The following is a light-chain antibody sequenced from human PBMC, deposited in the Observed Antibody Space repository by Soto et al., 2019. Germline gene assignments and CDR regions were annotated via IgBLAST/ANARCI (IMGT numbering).Light chain of an antibody. CDR1: RSIGRNF. CDR3: YQYARSPLT. V-gene: IGKV3-20*01. Sequence: EIVLTQSPGTLSLSPVESATLSCRASRSIGRNFLAWCRHKPGQAPRLLIYDSSNRATGVPHRFSGGGSGTDFSLSVTRLEREEFAFHCCYQYARSPLTFGGGTTVEIK. CDR2: DSS. J-gene: IGKJ4*01.